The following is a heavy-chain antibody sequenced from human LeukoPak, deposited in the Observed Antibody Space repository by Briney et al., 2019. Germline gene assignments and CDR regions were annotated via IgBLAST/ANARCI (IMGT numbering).Heavy chain of an antibody. D-gene: IGHD1-1*01. CDR3: ARHGGTTGYGLDL. CDR2: INPGGSTT. V-gene: IGHV3-7*01. Sequence: GGSLRLSCAASEFTFSTSWMCWVRQAAGKGLEWVANINPGGSTTHYMDSAKGRFTISRDNAKNSLYLHMNSLRVEDTALYYCARHGGTTGYGLDLWGQGTTVTVSS. CDR1: EFTFSTSW. J-gene: IGHJ6*02.